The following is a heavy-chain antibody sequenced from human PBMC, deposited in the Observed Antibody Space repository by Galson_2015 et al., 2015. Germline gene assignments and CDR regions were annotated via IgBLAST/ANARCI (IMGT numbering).Heavy chain of an antibody. CDR2: INFSGGTM. V-gene: IGHV3-48*02. CDR3: ARDRDYSFDY. Sequence: SLRLSCAASGFSFSSYSMNWVRQAPGKGPEWVSYINFSGGTMYYGDSVKGRFTISRDNAKNSLYLQMNSLRYEDSAVYYCARDRDYSFDYWGQGTLVTVSS. D-gene: IGHD4-11*01. CDR1: GFSFSSYS. J-gene: IGHJ4*02.